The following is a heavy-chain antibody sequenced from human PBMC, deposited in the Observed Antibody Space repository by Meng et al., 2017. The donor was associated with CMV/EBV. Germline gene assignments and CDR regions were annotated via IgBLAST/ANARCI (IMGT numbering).Heavy chain of an antibody. CDR1: GYTFTSYY. Sequence: ASVMVSCKASGYTFTSYYMHWVRQAPGQGLEWMGIISPSAGTTRYAQKFQGRVTMTRDTSTTTLYMELSSLGSEDTAFYYCARDPAAAGTGAYFDFWGQGTLVTVSS. CDR2: ISPSAGTT. D-gene: IGHD6-13*01. V-gene: IGHV1-46*01. J-gene: IGHJ4*02. CDR3: ARDPAAAGTGAYFDF.